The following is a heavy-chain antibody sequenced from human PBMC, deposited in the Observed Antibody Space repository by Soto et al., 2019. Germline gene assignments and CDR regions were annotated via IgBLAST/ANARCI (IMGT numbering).Heavy chain of an antibody. CDR2: IYYSGST. CDR3: ARLVLGGVHNWFDP. Sequence: SETLSLTCTVSGGSISSSSYYWGWIRQPPGKGLEWIGSIYYSGSTYYNPSLKSRVTISVDTSKNQFSLKLSSVTAADTAVYYCARLVLGGVHNWFDPWGQGTLVTVSS. CDR1: GGSISSSSYY. V-gene: IGHV4-39*01. D-gene: IGHD3-16*01. J-gene: IGHJ5*02.